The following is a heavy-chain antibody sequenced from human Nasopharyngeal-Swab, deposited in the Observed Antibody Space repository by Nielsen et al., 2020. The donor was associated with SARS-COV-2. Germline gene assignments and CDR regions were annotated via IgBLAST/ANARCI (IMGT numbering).Heavy chain of an antibody. D-gene: IGHD3-3*01. CDR2: FDPEDGET. CDR3: ASPVFGVVSDAFDI. Sequence: ASVKVSCKVSGYTLTELSMHWVRQAPGKGLEWMGGFDPEDGETIYAQKFQGRVTMTEDTSTDTAYMELNNLRPEDTAMYYCASPVFGVVSDAFDIWGQGTMVTVSS. J-gene: IGHJ3*02. V-gene: IGHV1-24*01. CDR1: GYTLTELS.